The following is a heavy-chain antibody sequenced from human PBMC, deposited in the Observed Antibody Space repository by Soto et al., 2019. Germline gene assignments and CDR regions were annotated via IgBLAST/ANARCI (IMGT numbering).Heavy chain of an antibody. CDR3: ATGYCRSDNCHFTH. CDR1: GFNFHTYT. CDR2: ISGTSETI. Sequence: DVQLVESGGGLVKPGGSLRLSCAASGFNFHTYTMTWVRQAPGKGLEWVSYISGTSETIFYADSVKGRFTISSDNAKNSLYLQLNSLRDEETVVYYCATGYCRSDNCHFTHWGQGTLVTVSS. J-gene: IGHJ4*02. D-gene: IGHD2-2*03. V-gene: IGHV3-48*02.